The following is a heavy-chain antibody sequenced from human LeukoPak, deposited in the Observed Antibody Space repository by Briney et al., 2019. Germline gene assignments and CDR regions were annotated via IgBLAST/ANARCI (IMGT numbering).Heavy chain of an antibody. V-gene: IGHV3-74*01. CDR1: GFAFSSYW. J-gene: IGHJ4*02. CDR2: VNNDGSST. CDR3: ARGGWGTGTDY. D-gene: IGHD1-1*01. Sequence: GGSLRLSCAASGFAFSSYWMHWVRQAPGKGLVWVSRVNNDGSSTTYADSVKGRFTISRDNAKNTIYLQMNSLRAEDTAVYYCARGGWGTGTDYWGQGTLVTVSS.